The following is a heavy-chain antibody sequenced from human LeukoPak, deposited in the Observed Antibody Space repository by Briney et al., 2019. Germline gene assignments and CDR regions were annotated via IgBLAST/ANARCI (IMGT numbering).Heavy chain of an antibody. Sequence: TSETLSLTCAVYGGPFSGYYWSWIRRPPGKGLEWIGEINHSGSTNYNPSLKSRVTISVDTSKNQFSLKLSSVTAADTAVYYCARGGLRYNWNYVLDYWGQGTLVTVSS. CDR3: ARGGLRYNWNYVLDY. CDR2: INHSGST. J-gene: IGHJ4*02. CDR1: GGPFSGYY. D-gene: IGHD1-7*01. V-gene: IGHV4-34*01.